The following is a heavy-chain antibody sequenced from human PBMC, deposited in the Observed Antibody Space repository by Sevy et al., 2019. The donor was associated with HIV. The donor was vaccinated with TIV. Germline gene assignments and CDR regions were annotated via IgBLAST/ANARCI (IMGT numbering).Heavy chain of an antibody. CDR3: ASTYYVVSSGLPGTGPQTGAFDI. V-gene: IGHV3-30*02. CDR1: GFTFSNYA. Sequence: GGSLRLSCAATGFTFSNYAMHWVRQAPGKGMEWVAIIWSDGAYQYHGDSVKDRFTISRDNSKNTLYLQMNSLRAEDTAVYYCASTYYVVSSGLPGTGPQTGAFDIWGQGTMVTVSS. J-gene: IGHJ3*02. D-gene: IGHD3-22*01. CDR2: IWSDGAYQ.